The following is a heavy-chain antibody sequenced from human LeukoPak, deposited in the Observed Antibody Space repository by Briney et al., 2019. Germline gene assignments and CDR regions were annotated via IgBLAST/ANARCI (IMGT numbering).Heavy chain of an antibody. Sequence: GGSLRLSCAASGFTFSSYWMHWVRQAPGKGLEWVANIKQDGSEKYYVDSVKGRFTISRDNAKNSLYLQMNSLRAEDTAVYYCARSWGDSSGYYYDDYFDYWGQGTLVTVSS. D-gene: IGHD3-22*01. J-gene: IGHJ4*02. CDR2: IKQDGSEK. V-gene: IGHV3-7*01. CDR1: GFTFSSYW. CDR3: ARSWGDSSGYYYDDYFDY.